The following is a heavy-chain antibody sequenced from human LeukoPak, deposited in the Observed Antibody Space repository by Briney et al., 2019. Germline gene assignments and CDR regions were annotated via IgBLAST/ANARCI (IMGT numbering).Heavy chain of an antibody. D-gene: IGHD3-22*01. Sequence: SGGSLRLSCAASGFTFSSYDMSWVRQAPGKGLEWVSAISGSGGSTYYADSVKGWFTISRDNSKNTLYLQMNSLRAEDTAVYYCAKNYYDSSGLYWGQGTLVTVSS. V-gene: IGHV3-23*01. CDR3: AKNYYDSSGLY. J-gene: IGHJ4*02. CDR2: ISGSGGST. CDR1: GFTFSSYD.